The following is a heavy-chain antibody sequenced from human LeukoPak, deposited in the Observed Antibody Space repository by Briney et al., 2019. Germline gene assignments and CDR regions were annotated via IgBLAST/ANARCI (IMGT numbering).Heavy chain of an antibody. D-gene: IGHD3-10*01. CDR2: INHSGST. J-gene: IGHJ5*02. V-gene: IGHV4-34*01. CDR1: GGSFSGYY. Sequence: SETLSLTCAVYGGSFSGYYWSWIRQPPGKGLEWIGEINHSGSTNYNPSLKSRVTISVDTSKNQFSLKLSSVTAADTAVYYCARFTPSLWFGESWFDPWGQGTLVTVSS. CDR3: ARFTPSLWFGESWFDP.